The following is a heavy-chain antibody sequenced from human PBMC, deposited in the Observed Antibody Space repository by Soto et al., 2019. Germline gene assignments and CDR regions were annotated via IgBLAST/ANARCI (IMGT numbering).Heavy chain of an antibody. CDR2: IIPIFGTA. Sequence: QVQLVQSGAEVKKPGSSVKVSCKASGGTFSSYAISWVRQAPGQGREWMGGIIPIFGTANYAQKFQGRVTITADQSTSTAYMELSSLISEDTAVYYCAPSVVVVITYHWYFDLWGRGTLVTVSS. CDR3: APSVVVVITYHWYFDL. D-gene: IGHD3-22*01. J-gene: IGHJ2*01. CDR1: GGTFSSYA. V-gene: IGHV1-69*01.